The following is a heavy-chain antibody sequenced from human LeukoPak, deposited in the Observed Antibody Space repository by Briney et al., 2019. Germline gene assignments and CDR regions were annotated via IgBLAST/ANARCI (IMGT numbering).Heavy chain of an antibody. Sequence: GASVKVSCTASDYTFTSYGISWVRQAPGQGLEWMGWISAYNGNTNYAQKLQGRVTMTTDTSTSTAYMELRSLRSDDTAVYYCARDQGTIILGYFDYWGQGTLVTVSS. CDR3: ARDQGTIILGYFDY. J-gene: IGHJ4*02. CDR1: DYTFTSYG. D-gene: IGHD3-22*01. V-gene: IGHV1-18*01. CDR2: ISAYNGNT.